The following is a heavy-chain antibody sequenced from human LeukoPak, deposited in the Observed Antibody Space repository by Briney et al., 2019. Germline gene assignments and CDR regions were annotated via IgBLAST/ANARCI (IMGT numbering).Heavy chain of an antibody. CDR2: INHSGST. Sequence: SETLSLTCAVYGGSFSGYYWSWIRQPPGKGLEWIGEINHSGSTNYNPSLKSRVTISVDTSKNQFSLKLSSVTAADTAVYYCARIFRGAYFDYWGQGTLVTVSS. CDR1: GGSFSGYY. J-gene: IGHJ4*02. CDR3: ARIFRGAYFDY. D-gene: IGHD3-10*01. V-gene: IGHV4-34*01.